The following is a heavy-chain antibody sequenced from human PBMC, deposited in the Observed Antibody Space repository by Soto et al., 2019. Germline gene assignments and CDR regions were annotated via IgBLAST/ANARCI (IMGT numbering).Heavy chain of an antibody. Sequence: ASVKVSCKTSGYTFTSFGISWVRQAPGQGLEWMGWISAYSGDTNYAQKTQHRVTMTTDTSTSTGYMELSSLRSEDTAVYYCATDRADILTGXXXPXXDYWGQGTLVTXXS. CDR3: ATDRADILTGXXXPXXDY. CDR2: ISAYSGDT. CDR1: GYTFTSFG. D-gene: IGHD3-9*01. J-gene: IGHJ4*02. V-gene: IGHV1-18*01.